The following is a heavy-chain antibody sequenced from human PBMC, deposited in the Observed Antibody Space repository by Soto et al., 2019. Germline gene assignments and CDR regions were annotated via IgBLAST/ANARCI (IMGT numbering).Heavy chain of an antibody. CDR3: ARDIFAGYAHLDH. J-gene: IGHJ4*02. CDR1: GASINSTSSY. Sequence: SETLSLTCTVSGASINSTSSYWGWIRQPPGKGLEWIGSIYYSGLTHYNPSLKSRVTMSVDTSKNHFSLKLSSATAADTAVYYCARDIFAGYAHLDHWGRGTLVTVSS. CDR2: IYYSGLT. V-gene: IGHV4-39*02. D-gene: IGHD3-9*01.